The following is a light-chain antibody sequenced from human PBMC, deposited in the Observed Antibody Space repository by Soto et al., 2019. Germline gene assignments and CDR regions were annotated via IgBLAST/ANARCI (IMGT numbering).Light chain of an antibody. CDR2: AAS. CDR3: QQYYSYPWT. Sequence: DIQMTQSPSSLSASVGDRVTITCRASQGVSXYFXWYQQKPGKVPKLLIYAASTLQSGVPSRFSGSGSGTDFTLTISSLQPEDFATYYCQQYYSYPWTFGQGTKVDIK. J-gene: IGKJ1*01. V-gene: IGKV1-27*01. CDR1: QGVSXY.